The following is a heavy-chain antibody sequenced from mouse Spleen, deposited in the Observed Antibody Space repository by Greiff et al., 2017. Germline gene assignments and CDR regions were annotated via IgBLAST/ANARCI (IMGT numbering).Heavy chain of an antibody. CDR3: ARDDGYDGRPWFAY. CDR2: INYDGSST. Sequence: EVKLVESEGGLVQPGSSMKLSCTASGFTFSDYYMAWVRQVPEKGLEWVANINYDGSSTYYLDSLKSRFIISRDNAKNILYLQMSSLKSEDTATYYCARDDGYDGRPWFAYWGQGTLVTVSA. V-gene: IGHV5-16*01. J-gene: IGHJ3*01. CDR1: GFTFSDYY. D-gene: IGHD2-2*01.